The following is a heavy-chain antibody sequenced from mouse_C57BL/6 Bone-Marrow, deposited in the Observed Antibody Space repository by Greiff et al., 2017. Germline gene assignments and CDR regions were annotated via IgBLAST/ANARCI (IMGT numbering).Heavy chain of an antibody. CDR1: GFTFSSYA. Sequence: EVQLVESGGGLVQPGGSLKLSCAASGFTFSSYAMSWVRQTPEKRLEWVATISDGGSYTYYPDNVKGRFTISRDNAKNNLYLQMSHLKSEDTAMYYCARDSQRYDGDYWYLDVWGTGTTVTVSA. J-gene: IGHJ1*03. CDR3: ARDSQRYDGDYWYLDV. D-gene: IGHD2-3*01. CDR2: ISDGGSYT. V-gene: IGHV5-4*01.